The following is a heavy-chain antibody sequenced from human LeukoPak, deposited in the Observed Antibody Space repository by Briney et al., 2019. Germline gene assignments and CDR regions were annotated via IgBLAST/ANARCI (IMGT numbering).Heavy chain of an antibody. CDR3: AKSPTYYFDSSAKRYFDL. J-gene: IGHJ2*01. V-gene: IGHV3-21*04. CDR1: GFTFSSYS. Sequence: GGSLRLSCAASGFTFSSYSMNWVRQAPGKGLEWVSSISSSSSYIYYADSVKGRFTISRDNSKNTLFLQLTSLGAEDTAVYYCAKSPTYYFDSSAKRYFDLWGRGTLVTVSS. D-gene: IGHD3-22*01. CDR2: ISSSSSYI.